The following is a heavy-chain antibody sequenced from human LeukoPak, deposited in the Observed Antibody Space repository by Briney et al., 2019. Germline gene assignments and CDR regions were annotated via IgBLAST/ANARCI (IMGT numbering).Heavy chain of an antibody. CDR3: ARVPRDSSGYFEY. Sequence: SETLSLTCTISGGSITSGSYYWAWVRQSPGTGLEWIGSIYQRGTTYYNPSLQSRVTISLDKSKNQFSLSLTSVTAADTAVYFCARVPRDSSGYFEYWGQGVLVTVSS. CDR1: GGSITSGSYY. D-gene: IGHD3-22*01. V-gene: IGHV4-39*07. J-gene: IGHJ4*02. CDR2: IYQRGTT.